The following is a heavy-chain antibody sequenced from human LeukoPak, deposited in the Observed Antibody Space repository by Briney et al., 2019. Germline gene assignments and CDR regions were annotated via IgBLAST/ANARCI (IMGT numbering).Heavy chain of an antibody. CDR3: ARGYCSGGSCSRGY. Sequence: GGSLRLSCAASGFTFSSCSMNWVRQAPGKGLEWVSSISSSSYIYYADSVKGRLTISRDNAKNSLYLQMNSLRAEDTAVYYCARGYCSGGSCSRGYWGQGTLVTVSS. CDR1: GFTFSSCS. CDR2: ISSSSYI. D-gene: IGHD2-15*01. V-gene: IGHV3-21*01. J-gene: IGHJ4*02.